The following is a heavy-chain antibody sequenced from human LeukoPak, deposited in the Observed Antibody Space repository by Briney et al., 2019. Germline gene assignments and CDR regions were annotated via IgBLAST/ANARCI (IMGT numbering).Heavy chain of an antibody. CDR1: GDSVSNNSAA. CDR3: ARESPGFMGSGGFDP. D-gene: IGHD3-10*01. Sequence: SQTLSLTYAISGDSVSNNSAAWNWLRQSPSRGLEWLGRTYYRSKWYNDYAVSVKSRITINPDTSKNQFSLQLNSVTPEDTAVYYCARESPGFMGSGGFDPWGQGTLVTVSS. V-gene: IGHV6-1*01. CDR2: TYYRSKWYN. J-gene: IGHJ5*02.